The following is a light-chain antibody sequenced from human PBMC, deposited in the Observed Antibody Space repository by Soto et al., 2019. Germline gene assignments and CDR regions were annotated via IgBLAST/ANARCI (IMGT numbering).Light chain of an antibody. Sequence: NFMLTQPHSVSESPGKTVIISCTRSSGSIASNYVQWYQQRPGSAPTTVIYEDNQRPSGVPDRFSGSIDSSSNSASLTISGLKTEDEADYYCQSYDDSYVVFGGGTKLTVL. CDR2: EDN. CDR3: QSYDDSYVV. CDR1: SGSIASNY. V-gene: IGLV6-57*04. J-gene: IGLJ2*01.